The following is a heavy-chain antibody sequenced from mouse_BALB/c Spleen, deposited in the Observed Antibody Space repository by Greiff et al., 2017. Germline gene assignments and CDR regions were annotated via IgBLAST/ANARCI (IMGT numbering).Heavy chain of an antibody. J-gene: IGHJ3*01. D-gene: IGHD1-1*01. Sequence: DVQLVESGGDLVKPGGSLKLSCAASGFTFSSYGMSWVRQTPDKRLEWVATISSGGSYTYYPDSVKGRFTISRDNAKNTLYLQMSSLKSEDTAMYYCARDGSSYGFAYWGQGTLVTVSA. CDR2: ISSGGSYT. V-gene: IGHV5-6*01. CDR3: ARDGSSYGFAY. CDR1: GFTFSSYG.